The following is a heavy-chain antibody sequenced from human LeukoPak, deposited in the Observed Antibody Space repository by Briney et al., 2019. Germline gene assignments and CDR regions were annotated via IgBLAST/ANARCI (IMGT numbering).Heavy chain of an antibody. D-gene: IGHD5-24*01. CDR3: ARGARDGYTPITNYMDV. CDR2: IIPIFGTA. V-gene: IGHV1-69*06. Sequence: SVKVSCKASGGTFNNYAISWVRQAPGQGLEWMGGIIPIFGTANYAQKFPGRVTITADISTSTAYMELSSLTSEDTAVYYCARGARDGYTPITNYMDVWGTGTTVTISS. J-gene: IGHJ6*03. CDR1: GGTFNNYA.